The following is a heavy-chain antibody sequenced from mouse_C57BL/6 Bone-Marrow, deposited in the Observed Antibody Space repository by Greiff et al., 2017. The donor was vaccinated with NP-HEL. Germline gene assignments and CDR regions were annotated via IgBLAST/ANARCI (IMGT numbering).Heavy chain of an antibody. CDR2: IDPSDSYT. Sequence: QVQLQQPGAELVMPGASVKLSCKASGYTFTSYWMHWVKQRPGQGLEWIGEIDPSDSYTNYNQKFKGKSTLTVDKSSSTAYMQLSSLTSEDSAVYYYSREKEGTAQAPFDYWGQGTTLTVSS. D-gene: IGHD3-2*02. V-gene: IGHV1-69*01. J-gene: IGHJ2*01. CDR3: SREKEGTAQAPFDY. CDR1: GYTFTSYW.